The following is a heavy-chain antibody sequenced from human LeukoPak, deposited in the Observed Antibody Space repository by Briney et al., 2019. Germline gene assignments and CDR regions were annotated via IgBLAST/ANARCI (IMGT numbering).Heavy chain of an antibody. CDR2: ISGSATST. Sequence: PGGSLRLSCAASGFTFDNYAMTWVRQAPGRGLEWVSLISGSATSTYYADSVKGRFTISRDNSKNTLYLQMNSLRAEDTAVYYCAKDRAVVVPTDAFDIWGQGTMVTVSS. J-gene: IGHJ3*02. CDR1: GFTFDNYA. CDR3: AKDRAVVVPTDAFDI. D-gene: IGHD2-15*01. V-gene: IGHV3-23*01.